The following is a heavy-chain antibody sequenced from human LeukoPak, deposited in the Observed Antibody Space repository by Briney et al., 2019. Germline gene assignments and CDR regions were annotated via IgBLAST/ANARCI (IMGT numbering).Heavy chain of an antibody. CDR1: GYTFTSYY. CDR2: INPNSGGT. V-gene: IGHV1-2*02. CDR3: ARVLRRAIVATILNY. D-gene: IGHD5-12*01. J-gene: IGHJ4*02. Sequence: ASVKVSCKASGYTFTSYYMHWVRQAPGQGLEWMGWINPNSGGTNYAQKFQGRVTMTRDTSISTAYMELSRLRSDDTAVYYCARVLRRAIVATILNYWGQGTLVTVSS.